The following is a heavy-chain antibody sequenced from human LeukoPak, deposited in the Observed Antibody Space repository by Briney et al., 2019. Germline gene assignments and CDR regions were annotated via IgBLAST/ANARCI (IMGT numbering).Heavy chain of an antibody. D-gene: IGHD3-22*01. J-gene: IGHJ4*02. Sequence: ASVKVSCKASGGTFSSYAISWVRQAPGQGLEWMGRIIPILGIANYAQKFQGRVTSTADKSTSTAYMELSSLRSEDTAVYYCARNYYDSSGSSWGQGTLVTVSS. V-gene: IGHV1-69*04. CDR2: IIPILGIA. CDR3: ARNYYDSSGSS. CDR1: GGTFSSYA.